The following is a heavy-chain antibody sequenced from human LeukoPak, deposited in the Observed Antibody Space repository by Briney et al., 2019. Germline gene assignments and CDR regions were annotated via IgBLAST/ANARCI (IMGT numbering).Heavy chain of an antibody. CDR3: AREGYCSSTSCYRSYYYGMDV. CDR1: GFTFSSYS. J-gene: IGHJ6*02. D-gene: IGHD2-2*01. CDR2: ISSSSSYI. V-gene: IGHV3-21*01. Sequence: GGSLRLSCGASGFTFSSYSMNWVRQAPGKGLEWVSSISSSSSYIYYADSVKGRFTISRDNAKNSLYLQMNSLRAEDTAVYYCAREGYCSSTSCYRSYYYGMDVWGQGTTVSVSS.